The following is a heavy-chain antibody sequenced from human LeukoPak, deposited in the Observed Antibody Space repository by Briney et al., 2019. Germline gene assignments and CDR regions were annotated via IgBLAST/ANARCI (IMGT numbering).Heavy chain of an antibody. CDR1: GFTFSAYS. Sequence: GGSLRLSCVASGFTFSAYSMNWVRQAPEKGLEWVSYIGSSSSPIYYADSVKGRFTISRDNAKNSLYLQMDSLRAEDTAVYYCARDQAYSFDYWGQGTLVTVSS. D-gene: IGHD4-11*01. CDR2: IGSSSSPI. V-gene: IGHV3-48*01. CDR3: ARDQAYSFDY. J-gene: IGHJ4*02.